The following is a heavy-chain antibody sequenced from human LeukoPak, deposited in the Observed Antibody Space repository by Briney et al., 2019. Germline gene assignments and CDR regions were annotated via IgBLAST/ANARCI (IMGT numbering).Heavy chain of an antibody. CDR2: INHSGST. CDR3: ARVGSIIYYGMDV. Sequence: KPSETLSLTCAVYGGSFSGYYWSWIRQPPGKGLEWIGEINHSGSTNYNPPLKSRVTISVDTSKNQFSLKLSSVTAADTAVYYCARVGSIIYYGMDVWGQGTTVTVSS. J-gene: IGHJ6*02. V-gene: IGHV4-34*01. D-gene: IGHD2-21*01. CDR1: GGSFSGYY.